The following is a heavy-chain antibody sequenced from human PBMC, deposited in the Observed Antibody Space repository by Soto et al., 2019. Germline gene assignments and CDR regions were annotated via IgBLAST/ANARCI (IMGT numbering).Heavy chain of an antibody. V-gene: IGHV3-66*01. Sequence: GGSLRLSCAASGFTVSSNYMSWVRQAPGKGLEWVSVIYNGGSTYYADSVKGRFTISRDNSKNTLYLQMNSLRAEDTAVYYCASANGIYLWPRDYYDYWGQGTLVTVSS. CDR2: IYNGGST. CDR3: ASANGIYLWPRDYYDY. CDR1: GFTVSSNY. J-gene: IGHJ4*02. D-gene: IGHD5-12*01.